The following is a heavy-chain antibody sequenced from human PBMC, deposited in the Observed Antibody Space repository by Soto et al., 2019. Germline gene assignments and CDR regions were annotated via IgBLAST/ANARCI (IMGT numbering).Heavy chain of an antibody. D-gene: IGHD1-26*01. CDR3: AHRRGGRSNFDY. CDR1: GFSLSTSGVG. J-gene: IGHJ4*02. Sequence: QITLKESGPTLVKPTQTLTLTCTFSGFSLSTSGVGVGWIRQPPGKALEWLALIYWDDDKRYSPSLKSRLTITTDTYKDQVVLTLTNMHPVDTATYYCAHRRGGRSNFDYSGQGTLVTDSS. CDR2: IYWDDDK. V-gene: IGHV2-5*02.